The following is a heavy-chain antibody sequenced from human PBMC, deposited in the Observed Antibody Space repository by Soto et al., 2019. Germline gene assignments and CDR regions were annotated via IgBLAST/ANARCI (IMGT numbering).Heavy chain of an antibody. CDR1: GDSISDYFY. V-gene: IGHV4-4*07. Sequence: ETLSLTCTDSGDSISDYFYWSWIRQPAVKGLEWIGRIYTDGTTKYNPSLKSRVTLSLDKSKNQFSLRLSSVTAADTAVYYFAREVRGGFTGIFDQWGRGSRVTVSS. D-gene: IGHD2-15*01. J-gene: IGHJ4*02. CDR2: IYTDGTT. CDR3: AREVRGGFTGIFDQ.